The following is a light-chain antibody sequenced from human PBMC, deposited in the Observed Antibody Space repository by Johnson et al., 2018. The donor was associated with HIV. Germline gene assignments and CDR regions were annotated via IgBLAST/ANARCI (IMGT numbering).Light chain of an antibody. CDR3: GTWDTSLSARGV. CDR2: DNH. V-gene: IGLV1-51*01. CDR1: SSNIGKNY. Sequence: QAVLTQPPSVSAAPGQKVTISCSGSSSNIGKNYVSWYQQLPGTAPKLLIFDNHKRPSGIPDRFSGSKSGTSATLGITGLQTGDEADYYCGTWDTSLSARGVVGTGTKVTVL. J-gene: IGLJ1*01.